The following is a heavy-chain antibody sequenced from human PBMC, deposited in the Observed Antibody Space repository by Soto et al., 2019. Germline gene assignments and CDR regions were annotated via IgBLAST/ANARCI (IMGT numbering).Heavy chain of an antibody. CDR3: ARDRRSIAVAGTLFY. V-gene: IGHV1-18*01. D-gene: IGHD6-19*01. J-gene: IGHJ4*02. CDR1: GYTFTSYG. Sequence: ASVKVSCKASGYTFTSYGISWVRQAPGQGLEWMGWISAYNGNTNYAQKLQGRVTMTTDTSTSTAYMELRSLRSDDTAVYYCARDRRSIAVAGTLFYWGQGTLVTVSS. CDR2: ISAYNGNT.